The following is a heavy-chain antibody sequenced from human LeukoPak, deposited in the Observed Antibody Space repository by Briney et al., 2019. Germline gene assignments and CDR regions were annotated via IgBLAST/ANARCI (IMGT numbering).Heavy chain of an antibody. CDR1: GYTFTSYY. V-gene: IGHV1-46*01. CDR3: ASLVGWSGYYSDAFDI. D-gene: IGHD3-3*01. Sequence: ASVKVSCKASGYTFTSYYMHWVRRAPGQGLEWMGIINPSGGSTSYAQKFQGRVTMTRDTSTSTVYMELSSLRSEDTAVYYCASLVGWSGYYSDAFDIWGQGTVVTVSS. J-gene: IGHJ3*02. CDR2: INPSGGST.